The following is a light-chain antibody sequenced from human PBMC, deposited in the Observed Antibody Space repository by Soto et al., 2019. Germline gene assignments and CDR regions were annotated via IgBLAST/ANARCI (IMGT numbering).Light chain of an antibody. CDR1: GSNIGAGYD. Sequence: SVLTQPPSVSGAPGQRVNITCSGSGSNIGAGYDVHWYQHVPGMPPRLLIFGTTNRPSIVPDRFSGSKSGTSASLAITGIQAEDEADYYCQSYDTRLTAWIFGGGTKVTVL. CDR2: GTT. J-gene: IGLJ2*01. CDR3: QSYDTRLTAWI. V-gene: IGLV1-40*01.